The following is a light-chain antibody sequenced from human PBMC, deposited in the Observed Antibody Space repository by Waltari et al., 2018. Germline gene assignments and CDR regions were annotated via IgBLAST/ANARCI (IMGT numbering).Light chain of an antibody. Sequence: QSVVTPPPSASETPGQGVTISCSGSGAHGGRNYVTWYQPVPGTAPKVVIYRNDRRPSGVPDRFSGSKSGTSASLAISGLRSEDEADYYCAVWDDSVSGWVFGGGTKLTVL. CDR2: RND. V-gene: IGLV1-47*01. J-gene: IGLJ3*02. CDR3: AVWDDSVSGWV. CDR1: GAHGGRNY.